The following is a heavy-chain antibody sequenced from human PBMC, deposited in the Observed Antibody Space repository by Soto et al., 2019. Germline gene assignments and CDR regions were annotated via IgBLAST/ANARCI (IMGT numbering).Heavy chain of an antibody. Sequence: QVQLVESGGGVVQPGRSLRLSCAASGFTFSSHGMHWVRQAPGKGLEWVAVIWYDGSNKYYADSVKGRFTIARDNSKNTLYLQMNSLRAEDTAVYYCARGGYYYGSGSSVEFDYWGQGTLVTVSS. CDR3: ARGGYYYGSGSSVEFDY. D-gene: IGHD3-10*01. J-gene: IGHJ4*02. CDR2: IWYDGSNK. CDR1: GFTFSSHG. V-gene: IGHV3-33*01.